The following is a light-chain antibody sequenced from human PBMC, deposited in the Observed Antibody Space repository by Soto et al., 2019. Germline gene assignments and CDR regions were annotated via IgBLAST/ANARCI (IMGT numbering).Light chain of an antibody. J-gene: IGLJ3*02. CDR2: GVS. V-gene: IGLV2-11*01. Sequence: QSALTQPRSVSGSPGQSVTISCTGTNSDVGGYNYVSWYQQYPGKAPKLMISGVSERPSGVPDRFSGSKSGNTASLTISGLQAEDEVDYYSCSYVDTDTWVFGGGPKVTVL. CDR1: NSDVGGYNY. CDR3: CSYVDTDTWV.